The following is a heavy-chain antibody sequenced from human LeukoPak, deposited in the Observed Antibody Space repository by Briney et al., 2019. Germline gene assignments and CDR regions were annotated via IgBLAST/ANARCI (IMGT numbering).Heavy chain of an antibody. V-gene: IGHV4-39*01. Sequence: SETLSLTCTVSGGSISSSSYYWGWIRQPPGKGLEWIGNIYYSGSTYYNPSLKSRVTISVDTSKNQFSLKLSSVTAADTAVYYCARLESSWLDYWGQGTLVTVSS. D-gene: IGHD6-13*01. CDR1: GGSISSSSYY. CDR3: ARLESSWLDY. CDR2: IYYSGST. J-gene: IGHJ4*02.